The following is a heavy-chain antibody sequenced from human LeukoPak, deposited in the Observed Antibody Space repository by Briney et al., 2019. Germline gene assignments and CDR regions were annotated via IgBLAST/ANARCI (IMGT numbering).Heavy chain of an antibody. CDR3: ANDPYGGNSWSY. J-gene: IGHJ4*02. Sequence: PSETLSLTCAVYGGSFSGYYWSWIRQPPGKGLEWIGEINHSGSTNYNPSLKSRVTISVDTSKNQFSLKLSSVTAADTAVYYCANDPYGGNSWSYWGQGTLVTVSS. D-gene: IGHD4-23*01. CDR2: INHSGST. CDR1: GGSFSGYY. V-gene: IGHV4-34*01.